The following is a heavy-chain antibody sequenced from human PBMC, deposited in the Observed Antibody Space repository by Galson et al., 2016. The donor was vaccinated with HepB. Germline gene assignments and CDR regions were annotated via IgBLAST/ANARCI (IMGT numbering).Heavy chain of an antibody. J-gene: IGHJ6*02. CDR3: ARGDFNYEYSLDV. D-gene: IGHD5-12*01. V-gene: IGHV1-46*01. CDR1: GYTFTAYF. Sequence: SVKVSCKASGYTFTAYFIYWVRQAPGQGLEWMGFINPNVGSTTFAQKFQDRVTMTRDTSTSTVFMELSSLRSEDTAVYFCARGDFNYEYSLDVWGQGTTVTVSS. CDR2: INPNVGST.